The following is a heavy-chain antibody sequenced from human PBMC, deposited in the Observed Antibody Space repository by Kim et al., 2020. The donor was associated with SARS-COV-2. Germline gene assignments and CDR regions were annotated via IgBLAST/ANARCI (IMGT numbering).Heavy chain of an antibody. J-gene: IGHJ6*02. D-gene: IGHD6-6*01. Sequence: QGRVTMTRDTATSTVYMELSSLRSEDTAVYYCARDRLIAARRGGYYGMDVWGQGTTVTVSS. CDR3: ARDRLIAARRGGYYGMDV. V-gene: IGHV1-46*01.